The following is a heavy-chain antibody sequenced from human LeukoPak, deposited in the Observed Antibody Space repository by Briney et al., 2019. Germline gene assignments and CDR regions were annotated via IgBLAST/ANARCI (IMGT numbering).Heavy chain of an antibody. CDR2: IYTSGST. Sequence: TLSLTCTVSGGSISSGSYYWSWIRQPAGKGLEWIGRIYTSGSTNYNPSLKSRVTISVDTSKNQFSLNLYSVTAADTAVYYCATNYTAVSAFDSWGQGTLVTVSS. J-gene: IGHJ4*02. CDR1: GGSISSGSYY. CDR3: ATNYTAVSAFDS. D-gene: IGHD6-19*01. V-gene: IGHV4-61*02.